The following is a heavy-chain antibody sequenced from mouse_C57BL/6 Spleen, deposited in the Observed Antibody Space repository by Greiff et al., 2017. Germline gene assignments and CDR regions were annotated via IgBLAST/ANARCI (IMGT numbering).Heavy chain of an antibody. CDR3: ASRYDEGFAY. J-gene: IGHJ3*01. D-gene: IGHD2-12*01. Sequence: VKLVESGPGLVAPSQSLSITCTVSGFSLTSYGVDWVRQSPGKGLEWLGVIWGVGSTNYNSALKSRLSISKDNSKSQVFSKMNSLQTDDTAMYYCASRYDEGFAYWGQGTLVTVSA. CDR2: IWGVGST. V-gene: IGHV2-6*01. CDR1: GFSLTSYG.